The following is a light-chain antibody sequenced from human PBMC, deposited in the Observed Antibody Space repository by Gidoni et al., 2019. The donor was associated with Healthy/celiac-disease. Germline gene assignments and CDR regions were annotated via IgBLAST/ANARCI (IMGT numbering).Light chain of an antibody. CDR1: QSVSSY. V-gene: IGKV3-11*01. CDR2: DAS. CDR3: QQRRKD. Sequence: DIVLTQSPATLSLSPGERATLSCRASQSVSSYLAWYQQKPGQAPRLLIYDASNRATGIPARFSGSGSGTDFTLTISSLEPEDFAVYYCQQRRKDFGGGTKVEIK. J-gene: IGKJ4*01.